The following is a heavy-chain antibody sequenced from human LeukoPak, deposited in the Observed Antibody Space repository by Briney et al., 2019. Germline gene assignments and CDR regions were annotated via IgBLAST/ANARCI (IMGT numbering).Heavy chain of an antibody. J-gene: IGHJ3*02. D-gene: IGHD5-24*01. Sequence: PGGSLRLSCAASGFTFSSYAMHWVRQAPGKGLEYVSAISSNGGSTYYANSVKGRFTISRDNSKNTLYLQMGSLRAEDMAVYYCARDSAVLRWLPIGAFDIWGQGTMVTVSS. CDR2: ISSNGGST. CDR1: GFTFSSYA. CDR3: ARDSAVLRWLPIGAFDI. V-gene: IGHV3-64*01.